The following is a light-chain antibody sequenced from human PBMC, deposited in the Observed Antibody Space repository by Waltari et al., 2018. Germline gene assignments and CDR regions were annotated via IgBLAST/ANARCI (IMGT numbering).Light chain of an antibody. CDR3: QQRSNWPPLT. CDR2: DAS. V-gene: IGKV3-11*01. J-gene: IGKJ4*01. Sequence: EIVLTHSPATLSLSPGERATLSCRASQIVSSYLAWDQQKPGQAPRLLIYDASNRATGIPARFSGSGSGTDFTLTISSLEPEDFAVYYCQQRSNWPPLTFGGGTKVEIK. CDR1: QIVSSY.